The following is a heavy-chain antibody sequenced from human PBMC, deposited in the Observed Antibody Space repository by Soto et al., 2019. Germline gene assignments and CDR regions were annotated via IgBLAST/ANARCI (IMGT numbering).Heavy chain of an antibody. D-gene: IGHD6-13*01. CDR2: IAPYTGKT. Sequence: LVQSGAEVKNPGASVTVSCKTSGYTFTTYALIWVRQAPGQGLEWMGWIAPYTGKTVYAQNVQGRVTMTTDTSTGTDYMEMRSLTSDDTAVYFCARDGVAAAMDSWGQGNLFTVSS. V-gene: IGHV1-18*01. CDR3: ARDGVAAAMDS. CDR1: GYTFTTYA. J-gene: IGHJ4*02.